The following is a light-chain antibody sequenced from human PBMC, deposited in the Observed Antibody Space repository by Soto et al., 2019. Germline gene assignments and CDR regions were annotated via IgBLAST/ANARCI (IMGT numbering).Light chain of an antibody. CDR2: DAS. CDR1: QSVSSF. CDR3: HHRSDWPLT. Sequence: EIVLTQSPATLSLSPGERATLSCRASQSVSSFLAWYQQKPGQAPRLLIYDASNRATGIPARFSGSGSGTDVTLTISSLEPEDFAVYYCHHRSDWPLTFGGGTKVEIK. J-gene: IGKJ4*01. V-gene: IGKV3-11*01.